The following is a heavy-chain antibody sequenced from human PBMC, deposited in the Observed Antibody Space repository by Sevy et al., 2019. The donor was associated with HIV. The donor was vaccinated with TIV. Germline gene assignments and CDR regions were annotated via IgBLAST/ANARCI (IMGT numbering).Heavy chain of an antibody. Sequence: GGSLRLSCAASGFTFSSYSMNWVRQAPGKGLEWVSSISSGSSYIYYADSVKGRFTISRDNAKNSLYLQMNSLRAEDTAVYYCARDGEPDFDYWGQGTLVTVSS. J-gene: IGHJ4*02. CDR2: ISSGSSYI. D-gene: IGHD2-21*01. CDR1: GFTFSSYS. V-gene: IGHV3-21*01. CDR3: ARDGEPDFDY.